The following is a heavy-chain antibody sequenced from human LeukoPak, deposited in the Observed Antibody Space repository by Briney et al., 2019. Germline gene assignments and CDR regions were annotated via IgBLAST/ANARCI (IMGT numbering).Heavy chain of an antibody. D-gene: IGHD5-12*01. V-gene: IGHV3-9*03. Sequence: GGSLRLSCAGSGITFSSYSMNGVRQAPGKGLEWVSGISWNSGSIGYADSVKGRFTISRDNAKNSLYLQMNSLRAEDMALYYCAKDALRWGYITYMDVWGKGTTVTVSS. J-gene: IGHJ6*03. CDR3: AKDALRWGYITYMDV. CDR2: ISWNSGSI. CDR1: GITFSSYS.